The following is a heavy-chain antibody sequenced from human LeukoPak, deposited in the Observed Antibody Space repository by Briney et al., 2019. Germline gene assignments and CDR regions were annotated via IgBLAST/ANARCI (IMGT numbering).Heavy chain of an antibody. D-gene: IGHD5-18*01. V-gene: IGHV3-33*01. J-gene: IGHJ1*01. CDR2: IWYDGSNK. CDR3: AGAEQLWIEYFQH. Sequence: GGSLRLSCAASGFTFSSYGMHWVRQAPGKGLEWVAVIWYDGSNKYYADSVKGRFTISRDNSKNTLYLQMNSLRAEDTAVYYCAGAEQLWIEYFQHWGQGTLVTVSS. CDR1: GFTFSSYG.